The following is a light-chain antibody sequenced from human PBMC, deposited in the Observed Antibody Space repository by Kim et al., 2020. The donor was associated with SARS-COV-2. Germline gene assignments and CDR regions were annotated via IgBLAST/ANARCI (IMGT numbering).Light chain of an antibody. CDR3: QQYNNWLTWT. CDR1: QRISSN. Sequence: EILMTQSPATLSVSPGERATLSCRASQRISSNLAWYQQKPGQAPRLLIYDASTRATGIPARFSGSGSGTEFTLTISSLQSEDVAVYYCQQYNNWLTWTFGQGTKVDIK. CDR2: DAS. V-gene: IGKV3-15*01. J-gene: IGKJ1*01.